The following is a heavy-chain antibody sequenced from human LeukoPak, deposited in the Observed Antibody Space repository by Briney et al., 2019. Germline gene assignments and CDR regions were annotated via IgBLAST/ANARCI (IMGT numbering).Heavy chain of an antibody. Sequence: ASVKVSCKASGYTFTTYAMHWVRQAPGQRLEWMGWINAGNGNTKYSQKFQGRVTITRDTSASTAYMELSSLRSEDTAVYYCARAQVRYSSSWYLPGDYWGQGTLVTVSS. V-gene: IGHV1-3*01. J-gene: IGHJ4*02. D-gene: IGHD6-13*01. CDR3: ARAQVRYSSSWYLPGDY. CDR2: INAGNGNT. CDR1: GYTFTTYA.